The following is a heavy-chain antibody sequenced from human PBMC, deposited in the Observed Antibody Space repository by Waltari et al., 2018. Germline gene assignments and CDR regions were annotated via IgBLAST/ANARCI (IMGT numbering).Heavy chain of an antibody. V-gene: IGHV3-23*04. CDR2: ISGSGGST. Sequence: EVQLVESGGGLVQPGGSPRLSCAASGFTFSSYAMSWVRQAPGKGLEWVSAISGSGGSTYSADAVKGRFTISRDNSKNTLYLQMNSLRAEDTAVYYCAKDPPLYSNRGDYWGQGTLVTVSS. J-gene: IGHJ4*02. D-gene: IGHD4-4*01. CDR3: AKDPPLYSNRGDY. CDR1: GFTFSSYA.